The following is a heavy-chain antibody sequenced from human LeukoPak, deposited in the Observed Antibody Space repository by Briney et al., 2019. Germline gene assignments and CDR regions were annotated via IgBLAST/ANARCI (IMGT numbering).Heavy chain of an antibody. Sequence: GGSLRLSCAASGFTFSSYGMHWVRQAPGKGLKWVSVITSGGNTYYADSVKGRFTTSRDNSKNTLYVQMNSLRAEDTAIYYCARGRGYRDYDRPLDYWGQGTLVTVSS. D-gene: IGHD5-12*01. CDR2: ITSGGNT. CDR1: GFTFSSYG. V-gene: IGHV3-53*01. CDR3: ARGRGYRDYDRPLDY. J-gene: IGHJ4*02.